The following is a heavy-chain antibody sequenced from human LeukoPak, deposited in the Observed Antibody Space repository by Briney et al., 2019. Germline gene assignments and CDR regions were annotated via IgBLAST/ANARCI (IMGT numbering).Heavy chain of an antibody. Sequence: ASVKVSCKASGYTFTGYYMHWGRQAPGQGLEWMGWINPNSGGTNYAQKFQGRVTMTRDTAISTAYMELSRLRSDDTAVYYCARVGAPKSDAFDIWGQGTMVTVSS. D-gene: IGHD1-26*01. CDR2: INPNSGGT. J-gene: IGHJ3*02. CDR3: ARVGAPKSDAFDI. V-gene: IGHV1-2*02. CDR1: GYTFTGYY.